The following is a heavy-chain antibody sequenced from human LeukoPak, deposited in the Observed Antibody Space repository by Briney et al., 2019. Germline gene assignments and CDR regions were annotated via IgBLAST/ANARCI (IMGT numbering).Heavy chain of an antibody. CDR3: ATPTMRGPSYGYVRLLN. J-gene: IGHJ4*02. Sequence: ASVKVSCKASGYTFTSFDIDWVRQATGQGPEWMGWMNPSSGDTGYAQKFQGRVTFTRDTSTNTAYMELSSLTSEDTAVYYCATPTMRGPSYGYVRLLNWGQGSLVTVSS. CDR1: GYTFTSFD. CDR2: MNPSSGDT. D-gene: IGHD5-18*01. V-gene: IGHV1-8*03.